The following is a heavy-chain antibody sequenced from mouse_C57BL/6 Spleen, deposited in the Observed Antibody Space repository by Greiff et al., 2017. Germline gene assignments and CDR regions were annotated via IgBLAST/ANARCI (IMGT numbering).Heavy chain of an antibody. J-gene: IGHJ2*01. Sequence: EVNVVESEGGLVQPGSSMKLSCTASGFTFSDYYMAWVRQVPEKGLEWVANINYDGSSTYYLDSLKSRFIISRDNAKNILYLQMSSLKSEDTATYYCARFITHFDYWGQGTTLTVSS. CDR3: ARFITHFDY. D-gene: IGHD1-1*01. CDR2: INYDGSST. V-gene: IGHV5-16*01. CDR1: GFTFSDYY.